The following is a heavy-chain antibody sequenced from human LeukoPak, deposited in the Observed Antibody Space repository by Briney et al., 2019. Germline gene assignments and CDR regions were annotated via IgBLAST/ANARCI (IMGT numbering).Heavy chain of an antibody. CDR1: GGSISSYY. V-gene: IGHV4-4*07. CDR3: ARDDSSGYHTTYLDD. J-gene: IGHJ4*02. D-gene: IGHD3-22*01. CDR2: IYTGGGT. Sequence: PSETLSLTCTLSGGSISSYYWSWLRQPAGKGLKWIGRIYTGGGTNYNPSLKSRVTMTVGTSKNQFSLKLSSVTAADTAVYYCARDDSSGYHTTYLDDWGQGTLVTFSS.